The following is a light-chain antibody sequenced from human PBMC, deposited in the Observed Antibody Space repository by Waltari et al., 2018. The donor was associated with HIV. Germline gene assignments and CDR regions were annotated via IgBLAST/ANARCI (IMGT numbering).Light chain of an antibody. V-gene: IGKV3-20*01. Sequence: IVLTQSPGTLSLSPGERATLSGRASQSVSSSYLAWYQQKPGQAPRRLTYGAYSRATGIPDRLSGSGAGTDFTLAISRLEPEDFGVYYWQQYGSSPAFGQGTKVEIK. CDR2: GAY. J-gene: IGKJ1*01. CDR3: QQYGSSPA. CDR1: QSVSSSY.